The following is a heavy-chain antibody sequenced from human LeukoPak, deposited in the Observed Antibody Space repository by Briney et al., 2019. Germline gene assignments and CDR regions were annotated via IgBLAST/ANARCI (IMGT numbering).Heavy chain of an antibody. J-gene: IGHJ4*02. CDR2: IYYSGST. CDR3: GGRYFDWSDY. Sequence: SETLSLTCSVSGGSISLYYWSWIRQPPGKGLEWIGYIYYSGSTNYNPSLKSRVTISVDTSKNQFSLKLSSVTAADTAVYYCGGRYFDWSDYWGQGTLVTVSS. V-gene: IGHV4-59*08. CDR1: GGSISLYY. D-gene: IGHD3-9*01.